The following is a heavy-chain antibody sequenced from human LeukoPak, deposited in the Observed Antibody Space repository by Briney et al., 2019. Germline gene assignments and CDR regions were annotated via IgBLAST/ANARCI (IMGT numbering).Heavy chain of an antibody. Sequence: PGGSLRLSCAASGFTFSSYAMSWVRQAPGKGLEWVSAISGSGGSTYYADSVKGRFTISRDNPKNTLYLQMNSLRAGDTAVYYCAEPIQLWLQAEKVFDYWGQGTLVTVSS. CDR2: ISGSGGST. D-gene: IGHD5-18*01. V-gene: IGHV3-23*01. CDR3: AEPIQLWLQAEKVFDY. CDR1: GFTFSSYA. J-gene: IGHJ4*02.